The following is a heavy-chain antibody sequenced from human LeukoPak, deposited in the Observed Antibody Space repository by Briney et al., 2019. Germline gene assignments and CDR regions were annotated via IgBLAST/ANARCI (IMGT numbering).Heavy chain of an antibody. J-gene: IGHJ4*02. V-gene: IGHV3-74*01. CDR2: INSDGSST. Sequence: PGGSLRLSCAASGFTFSSYWMHWVRQAPGKGLVWVSRINSDGSSTSYADSVKGRFTISRDNAKNTLYLQMNSLRAEDTAVYYCARDVGHGYNYGLIDYWGQGTLVTVSS. D-gene: IGHD5-18*01. CDR3: ARDVGHGYNYGLIDY. CDR1: GFTFSSYW.